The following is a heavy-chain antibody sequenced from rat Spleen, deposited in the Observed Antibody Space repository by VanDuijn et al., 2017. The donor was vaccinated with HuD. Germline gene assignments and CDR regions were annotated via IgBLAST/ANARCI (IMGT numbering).Heavy chain of an antibody. V-gene: IGHV5-58*01. CDR3: AVSGYGY. Sequence: EVQLVGTGGGLVQPGRSLKLSCVASGFTFNNYWMYWVRQAPGKGLEWVSSITPAGGNTYYPDSGRGRFTVSRDNAENTVYLQMNRLRSEDTATYYCAVSGYGYWGQGTLVTVSS. CDR2: ITPAGGNT. D-gene: IGHD4-3*01. CDR1: GFTFNNYW. J-gene: IGHJ3*01.